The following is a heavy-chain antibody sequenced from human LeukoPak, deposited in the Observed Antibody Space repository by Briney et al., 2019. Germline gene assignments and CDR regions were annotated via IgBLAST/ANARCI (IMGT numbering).Heavy chain of an antibody. D-gene: IGHD3-22*01. CDR3: ARTYYYDSSGYYPDYYFDY. V-gene: IGHV4-61*02. CDR2: IYTSGST. Sequence: SQTLSLTCTVSGGSISSGSYYWSWLRQPAGKGLEWIVRIYTSGSTNYNPSLKSRVTISVDTSKNQFSLKLSSVTAADTAVYYCARTYYYDSSGYYPDYYFDYWGQGTLVTVSS. J-gene: IGHJ4*02. CDR1: GGSISSGSYY.